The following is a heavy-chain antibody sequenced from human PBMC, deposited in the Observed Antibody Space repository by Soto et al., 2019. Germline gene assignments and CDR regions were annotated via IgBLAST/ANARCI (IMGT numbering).Heavy chain of an antibody. CDR1: GYKFTAYY. Sequence: QVQLVQSGTEVKKPGASVRVSCKASGYKFTAYYVHWVRQAPGKGLEWMAMINPSGGRTRYAQNFQDRLTMAADTSTTTVFMELSSLTSDDTAVYFCSRVESCGGECHSAHPEAFDIWGQGTLVTVSS. V-gene: IGHV1-46*01. CDR2: INPSGGRT. J-gene: IGHJ3*02. D-gene: IGHD2-21*01. CDR3: SRVESCGGECHSAHPEAFDI.